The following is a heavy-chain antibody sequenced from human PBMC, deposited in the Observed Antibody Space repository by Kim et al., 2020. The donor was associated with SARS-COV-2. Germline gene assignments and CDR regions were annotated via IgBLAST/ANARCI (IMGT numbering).Heavy chain of an antibody. V-gene: IGHV3-30*02. D-gene: IGHD5-12*01. J-gene: IGHJ6*02. CDR3: AKDGYNGEGMDV. Sequence: YYADSVKGRFTISRDNSRNTLYLQMNSLRAEDTAVYYCAKDGYNGEGMDVWGQGTTVTVSS.